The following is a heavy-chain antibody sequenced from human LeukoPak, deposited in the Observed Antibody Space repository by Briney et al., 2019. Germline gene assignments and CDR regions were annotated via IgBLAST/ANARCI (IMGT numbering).Heavy chain of an antibody. Sequence: ASVKVSCKASGHTFTGYYMHWVRQAPGQGLEWMGWINPNSGGTNYAQKFQGRVTMTRDTSISTAYMELSRLRSDDTAVYYCARDPGYCSSTSCPMGYWGQGTLVTVSS. V-gene: IGHV1-2*02. CDR3: ARDPGYCSSTSCPMGY. CDR2: INPNSGGT. D-gene: IGHD2-2*01. CDR1: GHTFTGYY. J-gene: IGHJ4*02.